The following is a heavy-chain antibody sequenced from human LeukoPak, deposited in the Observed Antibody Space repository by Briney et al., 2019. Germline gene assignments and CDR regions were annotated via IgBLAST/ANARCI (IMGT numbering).Heavy chain of an antibody. D-gene: IGHD3-22*01. CDR2: IYTSGSA. Sequence: PSQTLSLTCTVSGGSISSGSYYWSWIRQPAGEGLEWIGRIYTSGSANYNPSLKSRVTISVDKTKNQFSLKLSSVTAADTAAYYCARQVSSGYYYYWGQGTLVTVSS. J-gene: IGHJ4*02. CDR3: ARQVSSGYYYY. CDR1: GGSISSGSYY. V-gene: IGHV4-61*02.